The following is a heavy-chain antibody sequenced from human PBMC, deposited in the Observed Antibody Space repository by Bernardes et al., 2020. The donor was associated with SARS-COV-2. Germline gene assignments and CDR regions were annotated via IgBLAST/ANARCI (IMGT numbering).Heavy chain of an antibody. CDR3: AKSGGDDYGDYEYYFDQ. J-gene: IGHJ4*02. Sequence: GGYLRLSCVASGFSFNNFAMTWVRQAPGKGLEWVSSISGEGKSKYYSYSVSGRFAISRDNSKNTLYLQMNSLRAEDTAVYYCAKSGGDDYGDYEYYFDQWGQGTVVTISS. D-gene: IGHD4-17*01. CDR1: GFSFNNFA. CDR2: ISGEGKSK. V-gene: IGHV3-23*01.